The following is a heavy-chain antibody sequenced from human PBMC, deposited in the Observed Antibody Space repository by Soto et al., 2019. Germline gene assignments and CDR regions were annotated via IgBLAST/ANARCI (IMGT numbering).Heavy chain of an antibody. J-gene: IGHJ4*02. D-gene: IGHD3-22*01. Sequence: QVLLVQSGAEVRKPGSSVKVSCTSSRGTFSTFAISWVRQGPGQRLEWVGGIIPMFGTSNCAQKFQGRVTIKADESTGTSYMELVSLTSEDTAIYYCARDTQYQRDTSSYHPSYFDDWGQGTLVTVSS. CDR2: IIPMFGTS. CDR3: ARDTQYQRDTSSYHPSYFDD. V-gene: IGHV1-69*01. CDR1: RGTFSTFA.